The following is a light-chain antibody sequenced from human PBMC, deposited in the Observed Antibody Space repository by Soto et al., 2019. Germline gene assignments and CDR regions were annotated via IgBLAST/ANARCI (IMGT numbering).Light chain of an antibody. J-gene: IGKJ2*01. CDR1: QSISTW. CDR2: DAS. CDR3: QQYNSYPYT. Sequence: DIQVTQSPSTVSASVGDAVTITCRASQSISTWLAWYQQKPGKAPNLLIYDASTLESGGPSGFSGSGSGTEFTLTISSLQPDDSATYYCQQYNSYPYTFGQGTKLEIK. V-gene: IGKV1-5*01.